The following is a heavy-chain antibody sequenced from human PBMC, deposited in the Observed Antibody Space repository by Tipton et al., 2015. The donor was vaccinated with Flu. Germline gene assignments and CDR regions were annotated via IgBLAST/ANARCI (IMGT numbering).Heavy chain of an antibody. V-gene: IGHV3-33*01. CDR2: IWYDGSNK. J-gene: IGHJ3*02. Sequence: QLVQSGGGVVQPGRSLRLSCAASGFTFSSYGMHWVRQAPGKGLEWVAVIWYDGSNKYYADSVKGRFTISRDNSKNTLYLQMNSLRAEDTAVYYRAREVYCSGGSCYRAFDIWGQGTMVTVSS. CDR1: GFTFSSYG. D-gene: IGHD2-15*01. CDR3: AREVYCSGGSCYRAFDI.